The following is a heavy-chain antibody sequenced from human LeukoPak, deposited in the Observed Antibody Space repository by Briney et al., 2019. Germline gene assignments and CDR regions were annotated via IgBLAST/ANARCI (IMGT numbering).Heavy chain of an antibody. CDR2: ISDDGRKQ. Sequence: PGGSLRLSCVASGFTFRRYDMHWVRQAQGKGLEWVAVISDDGRKQIYADSVKGRFTISRDNAKNSLYLQMNSLRAEDTAVYYCAREGAVPANYWGQGTLVTVSS. CDR3: AREGAVPANY. J-gene: IGHJ4*02. V-gene: IGHV3-30*04. CDR1: GFTFRRYD. D-gene: IGHD2-2*01.